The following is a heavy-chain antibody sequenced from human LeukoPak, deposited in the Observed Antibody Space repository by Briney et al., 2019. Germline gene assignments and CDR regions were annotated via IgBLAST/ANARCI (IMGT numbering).Heavy chain of an antibody. CDR1: GGSFSGYY. CDR3: ARGRGYIRGHYFDY. J-gene: IGHJ4*02. V-gene: IGHV4-34*01. Sequence: NSSETLSLTCAVYGGSFSGYYWSWIRQPPGKGLEWIGEINHSGSTNYNPSLKSRVTISVDTSKNQFSLKLSSVTAADTAVYYCARGRGYIRGHYFDYWGQGTLVTVSS. CDR2: INHSGST. D-gene: IGHD3-10*02.